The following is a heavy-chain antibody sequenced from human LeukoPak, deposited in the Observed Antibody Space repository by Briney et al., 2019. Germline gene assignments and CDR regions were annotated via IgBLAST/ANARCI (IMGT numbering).Heavy chain of an antibody. CDR2: SIPIFGTA. D-gene: IGHD2-2*01. Sequence: SVTVSCKASGGTFSSYAISWVRQAPGQGLEWMGGSIPIFGTANYAQKFQGRVTITADESTSTAYMELSSLRSEDTAVYYCASSITPDYYYYYYMDVWGKGTTVTISS. CDR1: GGTFSSYA. V-gene: IGHV1-69*13. J-gene: IGHJ6*03. CDR3: ASSITPDYYYYYYMDV.